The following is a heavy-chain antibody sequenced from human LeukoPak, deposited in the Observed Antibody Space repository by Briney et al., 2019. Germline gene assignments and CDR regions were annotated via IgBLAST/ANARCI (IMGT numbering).Heavy chain of an antibody. Sequence: GGSLRLSCAASGFTFDDYAVHWVRQAPGKGLEWVSGISWNSGSIGYADSVKGRFTISRDNAKNSLYLQMNSLRAEDTALYYCAKDIESWGQGTLVTVSS. J-gene: IGHJ4*02. V-gene: IGHV3-9*01. CDR3: AKDIES. CDR2: ISWNSGSI. CDR1: GFTFDDYA.